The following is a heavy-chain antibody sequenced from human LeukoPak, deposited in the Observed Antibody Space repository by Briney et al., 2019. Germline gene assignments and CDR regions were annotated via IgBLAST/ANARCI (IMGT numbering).Heavy chain of an antibody. V-gene: IGHV1-8*01. Sequence: ASVKVSCKASGYTFTSYDINWVRQATGQGLEWMGWMNPNSGNTGYAQKFQGRVTMTRNTSISTAYMELSSLRSEDTAVYYCARGLNVLRYFDRLKHYYYGMDVWGQGTTVTVSS. CDR1: GYTFTSYD. J-gene: IGHJ6*02. D-gene: IGHD3-9*01. CDR2: MNPNSGNT. CDR3: ARGLNVLRYFDRLKHYYYGMDV.